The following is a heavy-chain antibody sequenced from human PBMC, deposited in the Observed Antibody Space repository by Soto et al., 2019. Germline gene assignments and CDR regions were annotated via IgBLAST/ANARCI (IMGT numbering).Heavy chain of an antibody. CDR2: ISSSGSTI. D-gene: IGHD2-15*01. Sequence: GSLRLSCASSGFPFSAFSLDWVRQAPGKWLEWVAYISSSGSTIYYADSVKGRFAISRDNAKTSLYLQMDSLSDEDTAVYYCAREGGRHCSSSRCYNAFDIWGQGTTVTVAS. CDR3: AREGGRHCSSSRCYNAFDI. V-gene: IGHV3-48*02. J-gene: IGHJ3*02. CDR1: GFPFSAFS.